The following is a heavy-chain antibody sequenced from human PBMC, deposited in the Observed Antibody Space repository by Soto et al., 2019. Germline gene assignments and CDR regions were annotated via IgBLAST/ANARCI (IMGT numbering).Heavy chain of an antibody. V-gene: IGHV4-34*01. CDR3: ARHVTGTVTTGWFDP. CDR2: IYYSGST. Sequence: SETLSLTYAVYGGSFSGYYWRWIRQPPGKGLEWIGEIYYSGSTNYNPSLKSRVTISVDTSKNQFSLKLSSVTAADTAVYFCARHVTGTVTTGWFDPWGQGTLVTVSS. J-gene: IGHJ5*02. D-gene: IGHD4-17*01. CDR1: GGSFSGYY.